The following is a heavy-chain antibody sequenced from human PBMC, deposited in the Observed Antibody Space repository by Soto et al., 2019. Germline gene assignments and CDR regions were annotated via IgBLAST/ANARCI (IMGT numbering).Heavy chain of an antibody. V-gene: IGHV4-61*01. Sequence: PSETLSLTCTVSGGSVSSGSYYWSWIRQPPGKGLEWIGYIYYSGSTNYNPSLKSRVTISVDTSKNQFSLKLSSVTAADTAVYYCARARGYYYDSSGYPSYDYWGQGTLVTVSS. CDR1: GGSVSSGSYY. CDR2: IYYSGST. J-gene: IGHJ4*02. D-gene: IGHD3-22*01. CDR3: ARARGYYYDSSGYPSYDY.